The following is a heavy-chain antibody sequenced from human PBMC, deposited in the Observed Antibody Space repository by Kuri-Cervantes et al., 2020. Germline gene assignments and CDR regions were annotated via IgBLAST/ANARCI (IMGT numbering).Heavy chain of an antibody. D-gene: IGHD6-6*01. CDR3: ARPGPPYSSSGGAFVY. Sequence: QTLSLTCAVYGGAFRGYYWNWIRQSPGGGLEWIGEINHSGSTNYNPSLKSRVTISADTSKNQFSLKLSYVTAADTAVYYCARPGPPYSSSGGAFVYWGQGTLVTVSS. V-gene: IGHV4-34*01. CDR2: INHSGST. J-gene: IGHJ4*02. CDR1: GGAFRGYY.